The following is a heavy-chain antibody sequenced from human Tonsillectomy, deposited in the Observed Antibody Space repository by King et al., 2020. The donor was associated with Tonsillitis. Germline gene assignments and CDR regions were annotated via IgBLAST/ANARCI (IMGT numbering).Heavy chain of an antibody. CDR2: ISYDGSNK. V-gene: IGHV3-30*18. J-gene: IGHJ4*02. CDR3: AKSGTYYLGPFDY. D-gene: IGHD1-26*01. Sequence: VQLVESGGGVVQPGRSLRLSCAASGFTFSSYDLHWVRQAPGKGLEWVAVISYDGSNKHYADSVKGRFTISRDNSKNTLYLQVNSLRAEDTAVYYCAKSGTYYLGPFDYWGRGTLVTVSS. CDR1: GFTFSSYD.